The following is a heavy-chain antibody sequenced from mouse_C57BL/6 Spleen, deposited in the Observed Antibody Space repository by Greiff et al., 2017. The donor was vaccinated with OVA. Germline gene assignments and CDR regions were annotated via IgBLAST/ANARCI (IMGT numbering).Heavy chain of an antibody. V-gene: IGHV1-64*01. CDR3: ARDYSNCEGFAY. CDR2: IHPNSGST. CDR1: GYTFASYW. D-gene: IGHD2-5*01. Sequence: QGRLQQPGAELVKPGASVKLSCKASGYTFASYWMHWVKQRPGQGLEWIGMIHPNSGSTNYKAKFRSKATLTVAKSSSTAYMQLSSLTSEDSAVYYCARDYSNCEGFAYWGQGTLVTVSA. J-gene: IGHJ3*01.